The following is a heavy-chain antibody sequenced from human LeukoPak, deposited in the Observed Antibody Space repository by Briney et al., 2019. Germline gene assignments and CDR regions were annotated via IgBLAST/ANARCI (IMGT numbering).Heavy chain of an antibody. Sequence: SGGSLRLSCGASGFTFSNYGMHWVRQAPGKGLEWVAVIWSNGIYKYYADSVRGRFTFSRDNSKNTLYLQMNSLRAEDTAVYYCARPDYYGSGSYRDYWGQGTLVTVSS. V-gene: IGHV3-33*08. CDR1: GFTFSNYG. CDR2: IWSNGIYK. CDR3: ARPDYYGSGSYRDY. J-gene: IGHJ4*02. D-gene: IGHD3-10*01.